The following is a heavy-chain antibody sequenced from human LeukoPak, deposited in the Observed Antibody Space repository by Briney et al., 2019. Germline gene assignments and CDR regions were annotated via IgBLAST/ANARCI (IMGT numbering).Heavy chain of an antibody. D-gene: IGHD3-3*01. Sequence: GASVKVSCKASGYTLSSYYMHWVRQAPGQGLEWMGIINPSGDNRSYAQKFQGRVTMTRDMSTSTVYMEVSSLRSEDTAVYYCAGAVTNLGVAIPAHWGQGTLVTVCS. V-gene: IGHV1-46*01. J-gene: IGHJ4*02. CDR3: AGAVTNLGVAIPAH. CDR2: INPSGDNR. CDR1: GYTLSSYY.